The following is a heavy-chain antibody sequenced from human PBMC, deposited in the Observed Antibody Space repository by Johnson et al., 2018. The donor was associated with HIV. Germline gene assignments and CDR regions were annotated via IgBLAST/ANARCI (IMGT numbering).Heavy chain of an antibody. Sequence: VQLVESGGGVVRPGGSLRLSCVAAGFNFDDYGMSWVRQAPGKGLEWVFGIHWNGGRTVYVDSMKGRFTISRDNAKNSLYLQMNSLRDEDTALYYCARDSDKWAISGDDAFDIWGQGTMVTVAS. CDR3: ARDSDKWAISGDDAFDI. V-gene: IGHV3-20*04. D-gene: IGHD1-26*01. CDR1: GFNFDDYG. CDR2: IHWNGGRT. J-gene: IGHJ3*02.